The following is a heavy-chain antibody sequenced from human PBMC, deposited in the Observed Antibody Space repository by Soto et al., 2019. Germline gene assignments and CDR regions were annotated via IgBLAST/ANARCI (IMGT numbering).Heavy chain of an antibody. CDR2: VKSVAHGGTT. Sequence: PGGSLRLSCAASGLTFSNACINWVRQAPREGLEWVGRVKSVAHGGTTDFAESVKGRFVISRDDSNNMVYLQMNSLRIEDTAVYYCTKDSHWGIISPTHDHWGQGTQVTVSS. CDR1: GLTFSNAC. D-gene: IGHD3-16*01. V-gene: IGHV3-15*07. J-gene: IGHJ4*02. CDR3: TKDSHWGIISPTHDH.